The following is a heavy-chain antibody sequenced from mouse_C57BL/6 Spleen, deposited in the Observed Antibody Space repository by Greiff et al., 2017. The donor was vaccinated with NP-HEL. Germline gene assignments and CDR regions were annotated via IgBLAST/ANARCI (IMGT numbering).Heavy chain of an antibody. CDR3: ARLTTVVATGYYYAMDY. D-gene: IGHD1-1*01. CDR1: GFTFSDYY. J-gene: IGHJ4*01. V-gene: IGHV5-12*01. CDR2: ISNGGGST. Sequence: DVKLVESGGGLVQPGGSLKLSCAASGFTFSDYYMYWVRQTPEKRLEWVAYISNGGGSTYYPDTVKGRFTISRDNAKNTLYLQMSRLKSEDTAMYYCARLTTVVATGYYYAMDYWGQGTSVTVSS.